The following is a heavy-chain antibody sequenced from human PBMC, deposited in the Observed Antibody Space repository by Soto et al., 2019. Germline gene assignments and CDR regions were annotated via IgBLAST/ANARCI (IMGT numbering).Heavy chain of an antibody. J-gene: IGHJ4*02. Sequence: QVQLVESGGGVVRPGTSLRLSCEGSGFSFSDYGMNWVRQAPGKGLEWVAVIWYDGSVRRCADSVKGRFTISRDISKNTLYLQMNSLRVEDTAVYFCARGGKWELLLRLWGQGTLVTVSS. CDR3: ARGGKWELLLRL. CDR1: GFSFSDYG. CDR2: IWYDGSVR. V-gene: IGHV3-33*01. D-gene: IGHD1-26*01.